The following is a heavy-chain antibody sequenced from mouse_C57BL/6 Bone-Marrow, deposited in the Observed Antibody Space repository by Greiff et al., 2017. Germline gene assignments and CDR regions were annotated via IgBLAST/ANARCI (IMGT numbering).Heavy chain of an antibody. CDR1: GYTFTDNT. V-gene: IGHV1-78*01. CDR2: IFPRGGST. J-gene: IGHJ2*01. CDR3: ARGAEITTYDFDY. Sequence: VQLQQSEAELVKPGASVKISCKASGYTFTDNTIHWVKQRPGHGLEWIGYIFPRGGSTKYNEKFKGKATLTADKSSSTAYMQLNSLTSEDSAVXFCARGAEITTYDFDYWGQGTTVTVSS. D-gene: IGHD1-1*01.